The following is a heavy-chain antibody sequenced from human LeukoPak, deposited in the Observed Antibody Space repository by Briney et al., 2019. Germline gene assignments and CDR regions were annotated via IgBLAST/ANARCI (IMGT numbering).Heavy chain of an antibody. CDR1: GFTFSSYG. Sequence: GGSLRLSCAASGFTFSSYGMHWVRQAPGKGLEWVAFIRCDGSNKYYADSVKGRFPISRDNSKNTLYLQMNSLRAEDTAVYYCAKQGTGVAFDIWGQGTMVTVSS. CDR3: AKQGTGVAFDI. CDR2: IRCDGSNK. J-gene: IGHJ3*02. V-gene: IGHV3-30*02. D-gene: IGHD1-14*01.